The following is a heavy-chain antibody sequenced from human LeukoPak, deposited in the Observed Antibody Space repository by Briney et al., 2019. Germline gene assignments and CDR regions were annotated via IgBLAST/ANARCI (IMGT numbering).Heavy chain of an antibody. J-gene: IGHJ5*02. D-gene: IGHD3-10*01. CDR3: AKDAYGSGSYAPIDP. V-gene: IGHV3-23*01. Sequence: PGGSLRLSCTASGFTFSSYAMQWVRQSPGKGLEWVSAISGSGGSTYYADSVKGRFTISRDNSKNTLYLQMNSLRAEDTAVYYCAKDAYGSGSYAPIDPWGQGTLVTVSS. CDR2: ISGSGGST. CDR1: GFTFSSYA.